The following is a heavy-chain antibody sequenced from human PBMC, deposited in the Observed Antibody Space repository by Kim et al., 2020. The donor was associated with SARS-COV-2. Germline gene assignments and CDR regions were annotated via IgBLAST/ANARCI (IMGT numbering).Heavy chain of an antibody. V-gene: IGHV4-39*07. J-gene: IGHJ6*02. CDR3: ARGITIFGVDNYGMDV. Sequence: SETLSLTCTVSGGSISSSSYYWGWIRQPPGKGLVWIGSIYYSGSTYYNPSLKSRVTISVDTSKNQFSLKLSSVTAADTAVYYCARGITIFGVDNYGMDVWGQGTTDTVS. CDR1: GGSISSSSYY. CDR2: IYYSGST. D-gene: IGHD3-3*01.